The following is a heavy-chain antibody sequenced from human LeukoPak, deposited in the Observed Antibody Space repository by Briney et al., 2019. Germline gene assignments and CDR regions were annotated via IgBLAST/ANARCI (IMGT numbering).Heavy chain of an antibody. V-gene: IGHV3-66*02. CDR3: ARDVRYYDSSGPQNY. Sequence: PGGSLRLSCAASGFTVSSSYMSWVRQAPGKGLEWVSVIYSGGSTYYADSVKGRFTISRDNSKNTLYLQMNSLRAEDTAVYYCARDVRYYDSSGPQNYWGQGTLVTVSS. J-gene: IGHJ4*02. D-gene: IGHD3-22*01. CDR1: GFTVSSSY. CDR2: IYSGGST.